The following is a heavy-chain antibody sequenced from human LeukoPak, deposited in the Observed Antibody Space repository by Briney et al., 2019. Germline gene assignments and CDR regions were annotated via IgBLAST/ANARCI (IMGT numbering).Heavy chain of an antibody. CDR1: GGSISSGDYY. CDR2: IYYSGST. V-gene: IGHV4-30-4*08. Sequence: KASQTLSLTCTVSGGSISSGDYYWSWIRQPPGKGLEWIGYIYYSGSTYYNPSLKSRVTISVDTSKNQFSLKLSSVTAADTAVYYCARDQYHYGSGSYPSQSYYYYGMDVWGQGTTVTVSS. J-gene: IGHJ6*02. D-gene: IGHD3-10*01. CDR3: ARDQYHYGSGSYPSQSYYYYGMDV.